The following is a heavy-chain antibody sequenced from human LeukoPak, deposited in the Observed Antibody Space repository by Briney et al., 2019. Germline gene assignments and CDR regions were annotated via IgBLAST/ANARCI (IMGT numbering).Heavy chain of an antibody. CDR3: AKGGGSRNFDY. CDR2: ITGSGGDT. V-gene: IGHV3-23*01. CDR1: GFTFNNYA. D-gene: IGHD1-26*01. J-gene: IGHJ4*02. Sequence: GGSLRLSCAASGFTFNNYAMSWVRQAPGKGLEWVSAITGSGGDTDDADSVKGRFTISRDNSKNTLYLQMDSLRAEDTAVYYCAKGGGSRNFDYWGQGTLVTVSS.